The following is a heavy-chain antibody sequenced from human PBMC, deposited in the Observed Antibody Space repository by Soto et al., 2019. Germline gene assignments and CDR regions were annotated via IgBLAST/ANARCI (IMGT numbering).Heavy chain of an antibody. Sequence: TLSLTCTVSGGSISSGGYYWSWIRQHPGKGLEWIGYIYYSGSTYYNPSLKSRVTISVDTSKNQFSLKLSSVTAADTAVYYCASTYYDSSGYHYFDYWGQGTLVTVSS. D-gene: IGHD3-22*01. CDR1: GGSISSGGYY. V-gene: IGHV4-31*03. CDR2: IYYSGST. J-gene: IGHJ4*02. CDR3: ASTYYDSSGYHYFDY.